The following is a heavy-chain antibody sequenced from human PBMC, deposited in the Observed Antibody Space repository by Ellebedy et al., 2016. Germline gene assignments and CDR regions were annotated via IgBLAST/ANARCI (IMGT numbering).Heavy chain of an antibody. J-gene: IGHJ6*04. Sequence: GSLRLXCAVDGGSFSAYYWSWIRQPPGKGLEWIGEINHSGYTNYNPSLKSRVTISVDTSKSQFSLKLSSVAAADTAVYYCASAKGDVWGKGTTVTVSS. CDR2: INHSGYT. CDR3: ASAKGDV. V-gene: IGHV4-34*01. CDR1: GGSFSAYY.